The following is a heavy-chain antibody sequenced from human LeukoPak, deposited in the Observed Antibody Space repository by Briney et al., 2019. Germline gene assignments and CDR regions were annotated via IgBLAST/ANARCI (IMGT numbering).Heavy chain of an antibody. J-gene: IGHJ5*02. V-gene: IGHV3-66*01. D-gene: IGHD6-13*01. CDR1: VFTVSSNY. Sequence: GGSLRLSCAASVFTVSSNYMSWVRQAPGKGLEWVSVIYSVGSTYYADSVKGRFTISRDNSKNTLYLQMNSLSAEDTAVYYCARGRAGYSSSWYTSSGWYGNWFDTWGQGTLVTVSS. CDR3: ARGRAGYSSSWYTSSGWYGNWFDT. CDR2: IYSVGST.